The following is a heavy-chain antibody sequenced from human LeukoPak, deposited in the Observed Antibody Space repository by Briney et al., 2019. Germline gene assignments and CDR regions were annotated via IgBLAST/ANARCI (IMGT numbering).Heavy chain of an antibody. Sequence: GGSLRLSCAASGFTFSSYAMHWVRQAPGKGLEWVAVISYDGSNKYYADSVKGRFTISRDNSKDTLYLQMNSLRAEDTAVYYCARSDQAGTLYYWGQGTLVTVSS. CDR1: GFTFSSYA. D-gene: IGHD6-19*01. CDR3: ARSDQAGTLYY. V-gene: IGHV3-30-3*01. J-gene: IGHJ4*02. CDR2: ISYDGSNK.